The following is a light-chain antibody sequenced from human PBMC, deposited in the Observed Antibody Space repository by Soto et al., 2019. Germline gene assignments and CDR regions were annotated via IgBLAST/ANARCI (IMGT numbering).Light chain of an antibody. CDR1: SSDVGGYNY. CDR3: CSYAGTFTFT. CDR2: DVS. V-gene: IGLV2-11*01. J-gene: IGLJ2*01. Sequence: QSALAQPRSVSGSPGQSVTISCTGSSSDVGGYNYVSWYQHHPGKAPKLMIYDVSKRPSGVPNRFSGSKSANTAPLTISGLQAEDEADYFCCSYAGTFTFTFGGGTKLTVL.